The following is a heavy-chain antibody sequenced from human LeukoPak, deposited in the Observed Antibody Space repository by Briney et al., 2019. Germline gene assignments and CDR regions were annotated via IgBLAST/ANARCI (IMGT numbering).Heavy chain of an antibody. D-gene: IGHD4-17*01. CDR2: TSDSGGNT. Sequence: GGSLRLSCAASGFTFSSYAMSWVRQAPGKGLEWVSATSDSGGNTYYADSVKGRFTISRDNSKNTLYLQMNSLRAEDTAVYYCARRGVSAYYGDYRFDFWGQGTLVTVSS. CDR3: ARRGVSAYYGDYRFDF. CDR1: GFTFSSYA. J-gene: IGHJ4*02. V-gene: IGHV3-23*01.